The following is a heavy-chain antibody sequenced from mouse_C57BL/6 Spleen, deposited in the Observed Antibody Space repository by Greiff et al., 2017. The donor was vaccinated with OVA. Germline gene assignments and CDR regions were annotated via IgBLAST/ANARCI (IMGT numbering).Heavy chain of an antibody. V-gene: IGHV1-82*01. Sequence: VKLMESGPELVKPGASVKISCKASGYAFSSSWMNWVKQRPGKGLEWIGRIYPGDGDTNYNGKFKGKATLTADKSSSTAYMQLSSLTSEDSAVYFCARGDYVNWGQGTTLTVSS. CDR1: GYAFSSSW. CDR2: IYPGDGDT. CDR3: ARGDYVN. J-gene: IGHJ2*01. D-gene: IGHD2-4*01.